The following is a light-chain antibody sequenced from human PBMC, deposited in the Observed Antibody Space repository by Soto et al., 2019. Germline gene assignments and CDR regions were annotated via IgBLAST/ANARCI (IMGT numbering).Light chain of an antibody. Sequence: DIVMTQSPDSLAVSLGERATINCNSSQSVLYSSNNKNYLAWYQHKPGQPPKLLIYWASTRESGVPDRFSGSGSGTDLTLTISSLQAEDVAVYYCQQYYSTPWTFGQGTKVDI. CDR3: QQYYSTPWT. CDR1: QSVLYSSNNKNY. V-gene: IGKV4-1*01. CDR2: WAS. J-gene: IGKJ1*01.